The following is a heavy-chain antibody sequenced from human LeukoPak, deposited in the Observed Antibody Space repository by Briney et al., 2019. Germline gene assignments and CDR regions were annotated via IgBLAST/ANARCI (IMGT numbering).Heavy chain of an antibody. D-gene: IGHD2-15*01. J-gene: IGHJ3*02. V-gene: IGHV4-4*07. CDR3: ARGRYCSADICSGGDAFDI. CDR2: IYTSGST. CDR1: GGSINNYY. Sequence: SETLSLTCTVSGGSINNYYWSWIRQPAGKGLEWIGRIYTSGSTNYNTSLKSRVTMSVDTSKNKFSLKLSSVTAADTAVYYCARGRYCSADICSGGDAFDIWGQGTMVSVSS.